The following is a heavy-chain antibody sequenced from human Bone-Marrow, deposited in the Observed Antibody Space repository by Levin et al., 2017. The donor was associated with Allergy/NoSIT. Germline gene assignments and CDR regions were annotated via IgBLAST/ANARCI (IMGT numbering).Heavy chain of an antibody. V-gene: IGHV3-30-3*01. D-gene: IGHD2-8*02. CDR3: VRTRIGYCSGGSCSLDL. Sequence: GGSLRLSCATSGFVFIRYAMHWVRQAPGKGLEWVAVIPYDGNNKYYGDSVKGRFTISRDNSKNTLSLQMNSLRPDDTAMYFCVRTRIGYCSGGSCSLDLWGQGTLVTVSS. CDR2: IPYDGNNK. J-gene: IGHJ5*02. CDR1: GFVFIRYA.